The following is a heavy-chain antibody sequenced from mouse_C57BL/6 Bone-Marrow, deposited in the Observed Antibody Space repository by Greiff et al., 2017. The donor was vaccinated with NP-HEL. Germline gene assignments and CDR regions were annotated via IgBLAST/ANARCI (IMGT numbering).Heavy chain of an antibody. CDR1: EYEFPSHD. CDR2: INCDGGST. J-gene: IGHJ4*01. V-gene: IGHV5-2*01. CDR3: ARIYSKTSEGYLDY. D-gene: IGHD2-5*01. Sequence: DVKLVESGGGLVQPGESLKLSCESNEYEFPSHDMSWVRKTPEKRLELVAAINCDGGSTYYPDTMERRFIISRDNTKKTLYLQMSSLRSEDTALYYCARIYSKTSEGYLDYWGQGTSVTVSS.